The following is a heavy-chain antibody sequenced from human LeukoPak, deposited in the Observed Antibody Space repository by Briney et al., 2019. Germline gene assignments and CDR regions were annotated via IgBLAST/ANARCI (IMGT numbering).Heavy chain of an antibody. CDR3: ARREPSSIGYYFDY. CDR2: IYYSRST. CDR1: GGSISRSNYY. V-gene: IGHV4-39*01. Sequence: SETLSLTCTVSGGSISRSNYYWGWIRQPPGKGLEWIGSIYYSRSTFYNPSLNSRVTISVDTSKNQFSLKLSSVTAADTAVYYCARREPSSIGYYFDYWGQGTLVTVSS. D-gene: IGHD2-2*01. J-gene: IGHJ4*02.